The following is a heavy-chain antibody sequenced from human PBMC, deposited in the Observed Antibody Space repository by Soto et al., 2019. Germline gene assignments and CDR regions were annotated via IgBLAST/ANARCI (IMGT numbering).Heavy chain of an antibody. D-gene: IGHD6-6*01. CDR1: GGSISSGVYY. CDR2: IYYSGST. V-gene: IGHV4-31*02. Sequence: SATLSLTWTVSGGSISSGVYYWSWIRQHPGKGLEWIGYIYYSGSTYYNPSLKSRVTISVDTSKNQFSLKLSSVTAADTAVYYCASQYSSSSRGWFDPWGQGTLVTVSS. J-gene: IGHJ5*02. CDR3: ASQYSSSSRGWFDP.